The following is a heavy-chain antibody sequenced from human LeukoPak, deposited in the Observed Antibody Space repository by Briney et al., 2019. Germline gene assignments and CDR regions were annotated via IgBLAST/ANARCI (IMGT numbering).Heavy chain of an antibody. V-gene: IGHV1-8*01. J-gene: IGHJ4*02. CDR1: GYTFTSYD. CDR3: GRGGSVAAANTYDY. CDR2: MNPNSGNT. D-gene: IGHD6-19*01. Sequence: ASVKVSCKASGYTFTSYDINWVRQATGQGLEWMGWMNPNSGNTGYAQKFQGRVTMTRNTSISTAYMELSSLRSEDTAVYYCGRGGSVAAANTYDYWGQGTLVTVSS.